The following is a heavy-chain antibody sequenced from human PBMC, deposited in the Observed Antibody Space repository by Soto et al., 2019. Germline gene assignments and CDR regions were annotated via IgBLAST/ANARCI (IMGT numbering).Heavy chain of an antibody. J-gene: IGHJ4*02. CDR1: GGSVSTYY. CDR3: ARDGVGPFDY. CDR2: TSYSGNT. Sequence: QVQLQESGPGLLKPSETLSLTCTISGGSVSTYYWSWIRQPPGKELEWIGLTSYSGNTNYNPSLKSRVAMAVDTSKNHFSLTLSSVTAVDTAGYYCARDGVGPFDYWGQGTLVTVSS. D-gene: IGHD3-3*01. V-gene: IGHV4-59*02.